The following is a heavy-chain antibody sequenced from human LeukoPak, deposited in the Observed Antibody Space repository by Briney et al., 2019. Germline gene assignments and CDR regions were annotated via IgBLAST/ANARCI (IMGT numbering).Heavy chain of an antibody. D-gene: IGHD1-1*01. CDR2: IYHSGST. CDR3: ARGAGSTTSNDAFDI. J-gene: IGHJ3*02. V-gene: IGHV4-38-2*02. Sequence: PSETLSLTCTVSGYSISSGYYWGWIRQPPGKGLEWIGSIYHSGSTYYNPSLKSRVTISVDTSKNQFSLKLSSVTAADTAVYSCARGAGSTTSNDAFDIWGQGTVVTVSS. CDR1: GYSISSGYY.